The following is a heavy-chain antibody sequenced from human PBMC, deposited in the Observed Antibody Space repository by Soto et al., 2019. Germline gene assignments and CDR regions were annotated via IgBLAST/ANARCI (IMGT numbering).Heavy chain of an antibody. V-gene: IGHV3-21*01. Sequence: GGSLRLSCAASGFTFSSYSMNWVRQAPGKGLEWVSSISSSSSYIYYADSVKGRFTISRDNAKNSLYPQMNSLRAEDTAVYYCARDRGSSRPYYYYGMDVWGQGTTVTVSS. CDR3: ARDRGSSRPYYYYGMDV. CDR2: ISSSSSYI. D-gene: IGHD6-6*01. J-gene: IGHJ6*02. CDR1: GFTFSSYS.